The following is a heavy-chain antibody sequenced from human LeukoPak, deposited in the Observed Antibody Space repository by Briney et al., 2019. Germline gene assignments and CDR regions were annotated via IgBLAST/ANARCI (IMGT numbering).Heavy chain of an antibody. CDR2: ISAYNGNT. V-gene: IGHV1-18*01. Sequence: GASVKVSCKASGYTFTSYGISWVRQAPGQGLEWMGWISAYNGNTNYAQKLQGRVTMTTDTSTSTAYMELRSLRSDDTAVYYCARVVVPAAMRARYYYYYMDVWGKGTTVTVSS. CDR3: ARVVVPAAMRARYYYYYMDV. D-gene: IGHD2-2*01. CDR1: GYTFTSYG. J-gene: IGHJ6*03.